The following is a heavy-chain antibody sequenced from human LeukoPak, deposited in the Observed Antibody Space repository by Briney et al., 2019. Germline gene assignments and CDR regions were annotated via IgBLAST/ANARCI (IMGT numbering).Heavy chain of an antibody. J-gene: IGHJ3*02. CDR2: IIPIFGTA. V-gene: IGHV1-69*01. CDR3: ARDEGAKIVFDI. Sequence: KVSWKASGGTFSSYAISWVRQAPEQGLEWMGGIIPIFGTANYAQKFQGRVTITADQSTSTAYMELSSLRSEDTAVYYCARDEGAKIVFDIWGQGTMVTVSS. CDR1: GGTFSSYA. D-gene: IGHD1-26*01.